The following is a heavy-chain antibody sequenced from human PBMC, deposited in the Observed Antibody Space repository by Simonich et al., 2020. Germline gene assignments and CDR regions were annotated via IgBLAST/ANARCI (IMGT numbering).Heavy chain of an antibody. CDR3: ARGGLYFDY. Sequence: QVQLQESGPGLVKPSETLSLTCTVSGGSIRSYYWSWIRQPQGKGLEWIGYIYYRGITNYNPSLKSRGTSSVATSKNQFSLKLSSVTAADTAVYYCARGGLYFDYWGQGTLVTVSS. CDR1: GGSIRSYY. V-gene: IGHV4-59*01. D-gene: IGHD2-15*01. CDR2: IYYRGIT. J-gene: IGHJ4*02.